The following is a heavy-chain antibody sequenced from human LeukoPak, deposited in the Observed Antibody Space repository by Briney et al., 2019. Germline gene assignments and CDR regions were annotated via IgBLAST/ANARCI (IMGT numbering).Heavy chain of an antibody. V-gene: IGHV4-31*03. CDR1: GGSFSSDTSY. CDR3: ARFTDSRIIGFDY. Sequence: SQTLSLTCTVSGGSFSSDTSYWSWIRQHPGKGLEWIGYIYHSGSTHYNPSLQSRVAISVDTSKNHFSLKLTYVTAADTAVYYCARFTDSRIIGFDYWGQGTLVTVSS. D-gene: IGHD2-15*01. J-gene: IGHJ4*02. CDR2: IYHSGST.